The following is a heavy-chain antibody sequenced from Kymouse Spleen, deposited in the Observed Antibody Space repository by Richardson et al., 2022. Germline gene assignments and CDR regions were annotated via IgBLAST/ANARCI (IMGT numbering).Heavy chain of an antibody. D-gene: IGHD3-10*01. V-gene: IGHV3-30*18. CDR3: ATAYGSGSYRWFDP. Sequence: QVQLVESGGGVVQPGRSLRLSCAASGFTFSSYGMHWVRQAPGKGLEWVAVISYDGSNKYYADSVKGRFTISRDNSKNTLYLQMNSLRAEDTAVYYCATAYGSGSYRWFDPWGQGTLVTVSS. CDR1: GFTFSSYG. J-gene: IGHJ5*02. CDR2: ISYDGSNK.